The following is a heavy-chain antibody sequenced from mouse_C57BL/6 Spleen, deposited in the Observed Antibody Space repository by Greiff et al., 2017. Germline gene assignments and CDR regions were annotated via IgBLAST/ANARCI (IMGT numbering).Heavy chain of an antibody. J-gene: IGHJ2*01. CDR1: GFTFSDYY. D-gene: IGHD4-1*01. CDR2: INYDGSST. CDR3: ARVLSHWDYFDY. Sequence: EVKLVESEGGLVQPGSSMKLSCTASGFTFSDYYMAWVRQVPEKGLEWVANINYDGSSTYYLDSLKSRFIISRDNAKNILYLQMSSLKSEDTATYYCARVLSHWDYFDYWGQGTTLTVSS. V-gene: IGHV5-16*01.